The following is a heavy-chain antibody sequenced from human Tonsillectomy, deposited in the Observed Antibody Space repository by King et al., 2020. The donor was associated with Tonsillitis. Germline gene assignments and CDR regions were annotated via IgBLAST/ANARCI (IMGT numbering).Heavy chain of an antibody. CDR2: HDGYNQ. V-gene: IGHV3-30*09. CDR1: GFNLRSYA. J-gene: IGHJ6*02. Sequence: VQLVESGGGVAQPGTFLRVSCVASGFNLRSYAIHWVRQAPGKGLEWVAGHDGYNQYHADPVKGRFDVSRDDSEDRVFLQMSSLRVEDTGVYYCARDLYIEGRSQYYNGMDVWGQGTTVTVSS. D-gene: IGHD1-26*01. CDR3: ARDLYIEGRSQYYNGMDV.